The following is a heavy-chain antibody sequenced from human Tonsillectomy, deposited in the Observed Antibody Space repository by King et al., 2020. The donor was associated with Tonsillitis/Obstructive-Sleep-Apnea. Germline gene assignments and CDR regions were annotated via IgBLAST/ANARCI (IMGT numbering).Heavy chain of an antibody. CDR3: ARDKTGLGWFDP. D-gene: IGHD3/OR15-3a*01. V-gene: IGHV4-4*02. CDR2: IYHRGRT. Sequence: VQLQESGPGLVKPSGTLSLTCAVSGGSISSRNWWRWVRQPPGKGLEGFVDIYHRGRTHYNPSLKSRVTISEDKSKNQFSLKLRAVTAADTAVYYCARDKTGLGWFDPWGQGTLVTVSS. J-gene: IGHJ5*02. CDR1: GGSISSRNW.